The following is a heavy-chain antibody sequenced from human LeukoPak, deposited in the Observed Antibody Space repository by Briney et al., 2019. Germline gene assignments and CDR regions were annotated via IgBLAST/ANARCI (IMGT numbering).Heavy chain of an antibody. CDR1: GFTVSSNY. Sequence: GGSLRLSCAASGFTVSSNYMSWVRQAPGKGLEWVSVIYSGGSTYYADSVKGRFTISRDNSKNTLYLQMNSLRAEDTAVYYCARGLSSGWYSGRNWFDPWGQGTLVTVSS. V-gene: IGHV3-66*01. CDR2: IYSGGST. CDR3: ARGLSSGWYSGRNWFDP. J-gene: IGHJ5*02. D-gene: IGHD6-19*01.